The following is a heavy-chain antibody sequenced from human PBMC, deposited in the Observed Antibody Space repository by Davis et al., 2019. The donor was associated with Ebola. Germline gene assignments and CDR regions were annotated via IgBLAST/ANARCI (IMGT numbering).Heavy chain of an antibody. CDR3: AKDAVLLWSRGVDYYGMDV. J-gene: IGHJ6*04. Sequence: AASVKVSCKASGYTFTNYYMHWVRQAPGQGLEWMGMINPNDGRTIYAQKFQGRVTVTRDTSTTTVYMDLSSLRAEDTAVYYCAKDAVLLWSRGVDYYGMDVWGKGTTVTVSS. V-gene: IGHV1-46*01. D-gene: IGHD3-10*01. CDR1: GYTFTNYY. CDR2: INPNDGRT.